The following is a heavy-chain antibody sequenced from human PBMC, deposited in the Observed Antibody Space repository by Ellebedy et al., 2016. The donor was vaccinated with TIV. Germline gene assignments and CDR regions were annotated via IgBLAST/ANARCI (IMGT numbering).Heavy chain of an antibody. CDR3: ARSFKPTYYFDY. Sequence: GESLKISCAASGFTFSSNGMHSFRQPPGKGLEWVAVISYDGSNKYYADSVKGRFTISRDNSKNTLYLQMNSLRAEYTSVYYCARSFKPTYYFDYWGQGTLVTVSS. V-gene: IGHV3-30*03. D-gene: IGHD3-10*01. J-gene: IGHJ4*02. CDR2: ISYDGSNK. CDR1: GFTFSSNG.